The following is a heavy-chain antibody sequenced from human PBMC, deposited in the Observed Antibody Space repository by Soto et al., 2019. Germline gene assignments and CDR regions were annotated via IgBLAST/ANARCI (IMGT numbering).Heavy chain of an antibody. CDR2: TYCLGRN. V-gene: IGHV4-59*01. CDR3: ARDAYDGSGSPYPAY. D-gene: IGHD3-10*01. CDR1: GGSMIEYV. J-gene: IGHJ4*02. Sequence: SETKSLTSSVAGGSMIEYVWSWIRQSQGKARGCIGYTYCLGRNDYNSSLKSRVRISVDTYKWQFYLRLTSVTAADTAVYYCARDAYDGSGSPYPAYWGTGTKVTVFS.